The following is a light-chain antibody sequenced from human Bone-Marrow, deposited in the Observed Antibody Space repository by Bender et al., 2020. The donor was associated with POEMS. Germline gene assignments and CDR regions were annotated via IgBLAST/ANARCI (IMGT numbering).Light chain of an antibody. Sequence: QSALTQPASVSGSPGQSITISCTGTSNDIGGYNYVSWYQQHPGNAPKLMIYDVSDRPSGVPDRFSGSKSGTSASLAISGLRSEDEADYYCAAWDDSLSGPRVFGGGTKLTVL. V-gene: IGLV2-14*03. CDR1: SNDIGGYNY. CDR2: DVS. J-gene: IGLJ3*02. CDR3: AAWDDSLSGPRV.